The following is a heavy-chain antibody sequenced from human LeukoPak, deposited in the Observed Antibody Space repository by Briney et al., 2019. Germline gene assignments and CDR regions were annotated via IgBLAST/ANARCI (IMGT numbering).Heavy chain of an antibody. D-gene: IGHD5-12*01. V-gene: IGHV1-2*02. CDR2: ISPTNGAT. CDR1: GDIFTSHY. J-gene: IGHJ4*02. CDR3: SISIQVAAIPAFDY. Sequence: ASVKVSCKASGDIFTSHYRHWMRQAPGQGLEWVGWISPTNGATNYAQKFQGRVTLTRDTSVSTAYMELTGLTSDDTAVYYCSISIQVAAIPAFDYWGQGTLVTVSS.